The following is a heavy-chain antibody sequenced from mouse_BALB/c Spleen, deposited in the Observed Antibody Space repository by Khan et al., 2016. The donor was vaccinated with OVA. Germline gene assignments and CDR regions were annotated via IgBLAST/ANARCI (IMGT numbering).Heavy chain of an antibody. Sequence: VQGVESGPGLVQPSQSLSITCTVSGFSLTSYGVHWVRQSPGKGLEWLGVIWSGGSTDYNAAFISRLSISKDNSKSQVFFKMNSLQANDTAIYYCARNYDYDEGLAYWGQGTLVTVSA. CDR3: ARNYDYDEGLAY. D-gene: IGHD2-4*01. V-gene: IGHV2-2*02. J-gene: IGHJ3*01. CDR1: GFSLTSYG. CDR2: IWSGGST.